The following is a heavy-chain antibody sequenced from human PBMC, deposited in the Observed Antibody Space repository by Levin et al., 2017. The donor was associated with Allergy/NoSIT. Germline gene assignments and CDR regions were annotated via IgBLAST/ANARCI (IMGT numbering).Heavy chain of an antibody. CDR2: INYSGSSA. Sequence: KPSETLSLTCTVSGDSSSHYYWSWFRQPPGRGLEWIGYINYSGSSANYNPSLKSRVTMSIDTSKSQFSLKLSSVTAADPAVYYCARDQLWVGELFTDYWGQGILVTVSS. CDR1: GDSSSHYY. D-gene: IGHD3-10*01. V-gene: IGHV4-59*01. CDR3: ARDQLWVGELFTDY. J-gene: IGHJ4*02.